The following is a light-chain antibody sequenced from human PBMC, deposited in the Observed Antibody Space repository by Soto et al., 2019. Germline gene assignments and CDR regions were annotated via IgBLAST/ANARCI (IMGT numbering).Light chain of an antibody. CDR2: DDS. J-gene: IGLJ2*01. CDR1: NIGNKS. V-gene: IGLV3-21*02. CDR3: QVWDTGNDHVV. Sequence: SYELTQPPSVSVAPGQTAMITCGGNNIGNKSVHWYQQRPGQAPVLVVYDDSDRPSGIPDRLSGSNSENTATLTISRVEAGDEADFYCQVWDTGNDHVVFGGGTKLTVL.